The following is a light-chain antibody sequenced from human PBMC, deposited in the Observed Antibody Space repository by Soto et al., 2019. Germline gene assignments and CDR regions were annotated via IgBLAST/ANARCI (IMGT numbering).Light chain of an antibody. V-gene: IGLV2-14*01. CDR1: SSDVGGYKY. CDR2: EVS. CDR3: ISYTSSSTLV. J-gene: IGLJ2*01. Sequence: QSALTQPDSVSGSPGQSITISCTGTSSDVGGYKYVSWYQQHPGKAPKLMIYEVSNRPSGVSNRFSGSKSGNTASLTISGLQAEDEADYYCISYTSSSTLVFGGGTKLTVL.